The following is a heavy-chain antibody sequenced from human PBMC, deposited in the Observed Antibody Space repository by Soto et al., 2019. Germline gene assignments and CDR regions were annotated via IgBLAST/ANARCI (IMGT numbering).Heavy chain of an antibody. CDR3: ARDRTFLEWLLVDY. CDR1: GFTFSSYG. Sequence: QVQLVESGGGVVQPGRSLRLSCAASGFTFSSYGMHWVRQAPGKGLEWVAVIWYDGSNKYYADSVKGRFTISRDNSMNTLYLQMNSLRAEDTAVYYCARDRTFLEWLLVDYWGQGTLVTVSS. D-gene: IGHD3-3*02. CDR2: IWYDGSNK. J-gene: IGHJ4*02. V-gene: IGHV3-33*01.